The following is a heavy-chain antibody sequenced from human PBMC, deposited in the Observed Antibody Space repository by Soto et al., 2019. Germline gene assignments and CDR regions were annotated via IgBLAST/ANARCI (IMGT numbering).Heavy chain of an antibody. J-gene: IGHJ6*03. CDR2: IYPGDSDT. Sequence: PGESLKISCKGSGYSFTSYWIGWVRQMPGKGLEWMGIIYPGDSDTRYSPSFQGQVTISADKSKNPFSLKLSSVTAADTAVYYWARHFLPYMDVWGKGTTVTVS. V-gene: IGHV5-51*01. CDR1: GYSFTSYW. CDR3: ARHFLPYMDV.